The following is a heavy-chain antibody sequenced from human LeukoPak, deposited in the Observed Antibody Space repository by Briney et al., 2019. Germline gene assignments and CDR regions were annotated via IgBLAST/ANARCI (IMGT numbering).Heavy chain of an antibody. CDR2: IKSKTDGGTT. V-gene: IGHV3-15*01. CDR3: AQDLDWGAFDY. CDR1: GFTFSNAW. D-gene: IGHD3-9*01. J-gene: IGHJ4*02. Sequence: PGGSLRLSCAASGFTFSNAWMSWVRQAPGKGLEWVGRIKSKTDGGTTDYAAPVKGRFTISRDDSKNTLYLQMNSLRVEDTAIYYCAQDLDWGAFDYWGQGTLVTVSS.